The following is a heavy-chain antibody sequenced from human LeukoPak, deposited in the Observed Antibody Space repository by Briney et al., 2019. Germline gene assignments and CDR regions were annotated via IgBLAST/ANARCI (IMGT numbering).Heavy chain of an antibody. CDR3: ARTTVTSGPYWYFDL. CDR1: GFTFSNYD. Sequence: PGGSLRLSCAASGFTFSNYDMHWVRQATGKGLDWVSAIDTAGDTYYPGSVKGRFTISRENAKNSLYLQMNSLRAGDTAAYYCARTTVTSGPYWYFDLWGRGTLVTVSS. CDR2: IDTAGDT. J-gene: IGHJ2*01. D-gene: IGHD4-17*01. V-gene: IGHV3-13*01.